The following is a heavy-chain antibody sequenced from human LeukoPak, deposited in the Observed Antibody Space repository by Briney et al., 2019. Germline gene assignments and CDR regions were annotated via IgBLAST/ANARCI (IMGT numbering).Heavy chain of an antibody. D-gene: IGHD5-18*01. CDR2: IYSGGST. J-gene: IGHJ4*02. CDR1: GFTVSNNY. V-gene: IGHV3-53*01. CDR3: AKCSDTIIPCSFDY. Sequence: GGSLRLSCAASGFTVSNNYMSWVRQAPGKGLEWVSVIYSGGSTYYADSVKGRFTISRDNSKNTLYLQMNSLRAEDTAVYYCAKCSDTIIPCSFDYWGQGTLVTVSS.